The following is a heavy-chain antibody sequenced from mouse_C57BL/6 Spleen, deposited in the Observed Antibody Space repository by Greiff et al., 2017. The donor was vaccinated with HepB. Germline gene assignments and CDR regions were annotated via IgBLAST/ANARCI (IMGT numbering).Heavy chain of an antibody. CDR1: GYTFTSYG. D-gene: IGHD2-4*01. V-gene: IGHV1-81*01. CDR3: ARSYYDYDVNAMGY. Sequence: VQLVESGAELARPGASVKLSCKASGYTFTSYGISWVKQRTGQGLEWIGEIYPRSGNTYYNEKFKGKATLTADKSSSTAYMELRSLTSEDSAVYFCARSYYDYDVNAMGYWGQGTSVTVSS. J-gene: IGHJ4*01. CDR2: IYPRSGNT.